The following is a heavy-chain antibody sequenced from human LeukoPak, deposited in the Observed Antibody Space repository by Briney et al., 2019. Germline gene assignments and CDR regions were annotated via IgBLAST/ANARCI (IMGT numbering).Heavy chain of an antibody. V-gene: IGHV4-59*08. J-gene: IGHJ4*02. CDR3: ARQKSYDKYYFDY. D-gene: IGHD5-12*01. CDR1: GGSISSYY. CDR2: IYYSGST. Sequence: SETLSPTCTVSGGSISSYYWSWIRQPPGKGLEWIGYIYYSGSTNYNPSLKSRVTISVDTSKNQFSLKLSSVTAADTAVYYCARQKSYDKYYFDYWGQGTLVTVSS.